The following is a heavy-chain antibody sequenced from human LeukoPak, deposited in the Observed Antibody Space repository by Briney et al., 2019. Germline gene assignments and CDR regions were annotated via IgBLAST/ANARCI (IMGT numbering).Heavy chain of an antibody. CDR1: GFTFSSYG. CDR3: AKNVYRYYDFWSGYYGYFDY. D-gene: IGHD3-3*01. J-gene: IGHJ4*02. V-gene: IGHV3-30*02. CDR2: IRYDGSNK. Sequence: GESLKISCAASGFTFSSYGMHWVRQAPGKGLEWVAFIRYDGSNKYYADSVKGRFTISRDNSKNTLYLQMNSLRAEDTAVYYCAKNVYRYYDFWSGYYGYFDYWGQGTLVTVSS.